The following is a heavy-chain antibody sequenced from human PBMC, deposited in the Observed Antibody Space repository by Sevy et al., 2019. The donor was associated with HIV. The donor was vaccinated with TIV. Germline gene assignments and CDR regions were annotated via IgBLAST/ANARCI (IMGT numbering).Heavy chain of an antibody. Sequence: GESLKISCAASGFTLSNYGMHWVRQAPGKGLEWVAVIRYDGSNKYYADSVKGRITISRDNSKNTLYLQMNSLRAEDTAVYYCARDRLGITISAEWGGGMDVWGQGTTVTVSS. J-gene: IGHJ6*02. V-gene: IGHV3-33*01. CDR2: IRYDGSNK. D-gene: IGHD3-3*01. CDR1: GFTLSNYG. CDR3: ARDRLGITISAEWGGGMDV.